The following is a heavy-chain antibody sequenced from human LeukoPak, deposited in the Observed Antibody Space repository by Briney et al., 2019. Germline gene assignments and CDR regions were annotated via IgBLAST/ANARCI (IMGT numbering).Heavy chain of an antibody. J-gene: IGHJ4*02. CDR3: GSGGLRWSLNPDY. D-gene: IGHD4-23*01. CDR1: GFTFSNYA. CDR2: ISDSGGST. V-gene: IGHV3-23*01. Sequence: PGGSLRLSCAASGFTFSNYAMSWVRQAPGKGLEWVSGISDSGGSTYYADSVKGRFTISRDNSKKTLDLQMNSLRAEDTAVYYCGSGGLRWSLNPDYWGQGTLVTVSS.